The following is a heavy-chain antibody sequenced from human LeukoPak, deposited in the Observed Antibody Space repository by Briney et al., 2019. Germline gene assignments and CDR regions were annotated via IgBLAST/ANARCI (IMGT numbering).Heavy chain of an antibody. V-gene: IGHV3-74*01. CDR3: ARGASSAYYVDY. Sequence: GGSLRLSCAASGFTFSTYWMHWVRQAPGKGLVWVSRIKYDGSMTTYGDSVKGRFSISRDNAKNTVDLQMNSLRAEDTAVYYCARGASSAYYVDYWGQGTLVSVSS. CDR2: IKYDGSMT. CDR1: GFTFSTYW. J-gene: IGHJ4*02. D-gene: IGHD3-22*01.